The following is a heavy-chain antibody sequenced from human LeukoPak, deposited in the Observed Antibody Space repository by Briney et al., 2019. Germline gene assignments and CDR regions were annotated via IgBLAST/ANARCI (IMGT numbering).Heavy chain of an antibody. D-gene: IGHD2-2*01. CDR2: IIPIFGTA. V-gene: IGHV1-69*13. Sequence: SVKVSCKASGGTFSSYAISWVRQAPGQGLEWMGGIIPIFGTANYAQKFQGRVTITADESTSTAYMELSSLRSEDTAVYYCARVSHCSSTSCSVEGYYYYYYGMDVWGKGTTVTVSS. CDR3: ARVSHCSSTSCSVEGYYYYYYGMDV. J-gene: IGHJ6*04. CDR1: GGTFSSYA.